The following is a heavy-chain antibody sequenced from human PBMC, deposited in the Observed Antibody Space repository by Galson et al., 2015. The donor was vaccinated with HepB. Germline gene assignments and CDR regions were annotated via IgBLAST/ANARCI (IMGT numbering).Heavy chain of an antibody. J-gene: IGHJ6*03. CDR1: GGTFSSYV. CDR3: TRGGGYMDV. CDR2: ITPIVGTV. V-gene: IGHV1-69*13. Sequence: SVKVSCKASGGTFSSYVLSWVRQAPGQGLEWLGGITPIVGTVDYAQAFQGRVTITADQSTSTVYMELSSLRLDDTAVYYCTRGGGYMDVWGKGTPVTVSS.